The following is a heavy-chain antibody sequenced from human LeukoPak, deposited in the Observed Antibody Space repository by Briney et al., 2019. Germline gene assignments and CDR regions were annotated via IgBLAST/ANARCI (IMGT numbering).Heavy chain of an antibody. Sequence: PGRSLRLSCAASGFTFTTYAMSWVRQAPGKGLEWVSGTTGSGGSTYYADSVKGRFTISRDNSKNTLSLQMNSLRAEDTAVYYCAKGPNFWLTPIAFAIWGQGTMVTVSS. J-gene: IGHJ3*02. CDR3: AKGPNFWLTPIAFAI. CDR2: TTGSGGST. CDR1: GFTFTTYA. D-gene: IGHD3-3*01. V-gene: IGHV3-23*01.